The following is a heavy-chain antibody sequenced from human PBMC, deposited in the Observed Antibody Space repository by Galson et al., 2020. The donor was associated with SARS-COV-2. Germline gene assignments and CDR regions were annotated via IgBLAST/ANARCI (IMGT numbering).Heavy chain of an antibody. CDR2: IYSSRNT. CDR1: GGTISHYY. D-gene: IGHD4-17*01. V-gene: IGHV4-4*07. Sequence: SETLSLTCSVSGGTISHYYWTWIRQSAGKGLEWIGRIYSSRNTKYSLSLKSRVTVSVDTSKNQFSLTLNSVTAADTAVYYCATYGRVPVDFGAFDIWGQGTMVTVSS. J-gene: IGHJ3*02. CDR3: ATYGRVPVDFGAFDI.